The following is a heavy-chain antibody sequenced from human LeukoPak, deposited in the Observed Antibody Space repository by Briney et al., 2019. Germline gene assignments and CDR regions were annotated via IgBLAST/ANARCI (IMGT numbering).Heavy chain of an antibody. CDR2: IYYSGST. J-gene: IGHJ4*02. D-gene: IGHD4-17*01. CDR1: GGSISSGGYY. CDR3: EARTTTPARYYFDY. Sequence: SETLSLTCTVSGGSISSGGYYWSWIRQHPGKGLEWIGYIYYSGSTYYNPSLKSRVTISVDTSKNQFPLKLSSVTAADTAVYYCEARTTTPARYYFDYWGQGTLVTVSS. V-gene: IGHV4-31*03.